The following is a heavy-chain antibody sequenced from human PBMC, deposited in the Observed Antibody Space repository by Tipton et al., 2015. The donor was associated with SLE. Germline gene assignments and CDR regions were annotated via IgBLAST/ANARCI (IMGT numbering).Heavy chain of an antibody. CDR3: AKDARWDNYFDY. Sequence: SLRLSCAASGFTFSSYEMNWVRQAPGKGLEWVSAISGSGGSTYYADSVKGRFTISRDNSKNTLYLQMNSLRAEDTAVYYCAKDARWDNYFDYWGQGTLVTVSS. CDR1: GFTFSSYE. CDR2: ISGSGGST. D-gene: IGHD4-23*01. J-gene: IGHJ4*02. V-gene: IGHV3-23*01.